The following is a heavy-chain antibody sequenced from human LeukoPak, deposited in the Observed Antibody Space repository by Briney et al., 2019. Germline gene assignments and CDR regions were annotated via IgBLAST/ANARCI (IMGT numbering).Heavy chain of an antibody. CDR3: ARDLDFGNWYFDL. V-gene: IGHV1-2*02. D-gene: IGHD2-2*03. Sequence: GASVKVSCKASGYTFTGYYMHWVRQAPGQGLEWMGWINPNSGGTSYAQKFQGRVTMTRDTSISTAYMELTRLRYDDTAVYYCARDLDFGNWYFDLWGRGTLVTVSS. J-gene: IGHJ2*01. CDR1: GYTFTGYY. CDR2: INPNSGGT.